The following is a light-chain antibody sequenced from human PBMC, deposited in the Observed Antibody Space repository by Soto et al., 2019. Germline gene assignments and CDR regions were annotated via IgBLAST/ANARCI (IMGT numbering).Light chain of an antibody. CDR1: SSDVGTYNL. J-gene: IGLJ2*01. V-gene: IGLV2-23*01. CDR3: CSYAPSRTLL. Sequence: QSVLPQPASVSGSPGESITISCTGTSSDVGTYNLVTWYQQHPGRVHKLILYEGNQRPSGVFSRFSASKSGNTASLTISGLQAEDEADYFCCSYAPSRTLLFGGGTKVTVL. CDR2: EGN.